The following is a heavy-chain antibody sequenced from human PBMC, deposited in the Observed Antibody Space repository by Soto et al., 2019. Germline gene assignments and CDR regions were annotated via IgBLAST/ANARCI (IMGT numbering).Heavy chain of an antibody. Sequence: EVQLVESGGGLVQPGGSLRLSCAASGFTFSSYWMSWVRQAPGKGLEWVANIKQDGSQKYYVDSVKGRFTISRDNAKNSLYMQMDSLGAEGAAVYYCARKAVDYWGQGTLVIVSS. V-gene: IGHV3-7*01. CDR1: GFTFSSYW. J-gene: IGHJ4*02. CDR2: IKQDGSQK. CDR3: ARKAVDY.